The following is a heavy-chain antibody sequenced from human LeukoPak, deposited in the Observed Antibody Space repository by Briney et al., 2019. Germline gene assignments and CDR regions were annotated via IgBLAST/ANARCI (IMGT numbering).Heavy chain of an antibody. J-gene: IGHJ4*02. CDR2: IIPSLGIA. D-gene: IGHD3-22*01. Sequence: ASVKVSCKASGGTFSSYAISWVRQAPGQGLEWMGRIIPSLGIANYAQKFQGRVTITADKSTSTAYMELSSLRSEDTAVYYCARGGYYDSSGYYPTPLFDYWGQGTLVTVSS. CDR3: ARGGYYDSSGYYPTPLFDY. CDR1: GGTFSSYA. V-gene: IGHV1-69*04.